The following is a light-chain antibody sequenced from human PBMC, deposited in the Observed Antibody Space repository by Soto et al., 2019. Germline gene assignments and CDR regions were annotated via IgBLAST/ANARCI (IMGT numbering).Light chain of an antibody. J-gene: IGLJ2*01. Sequence: QAVVTQEPSLTVSPGGTVTLTCGSSIGAVTSGHYPHWFQQKPGQAPRTLIYDTSNKHSWTPARFSGSLLGGKAALTLSGAQPEDEAEYYCLLSYSGALVVFGGGTKLTVL. V-gene: IGLV7-46*01. CDR3: LLSYSGALVV. CDR1: IGAVTSGHY. CDR2: DTS.